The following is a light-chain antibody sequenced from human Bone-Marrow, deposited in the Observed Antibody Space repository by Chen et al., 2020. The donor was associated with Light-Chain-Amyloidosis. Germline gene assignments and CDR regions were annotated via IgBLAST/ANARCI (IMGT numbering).Light chain of an antibody. CDR1: ALPDQY. Sequence: YELTQPPSVSVSPGQTARITCSGDALPDQYAYWYQQKAGQAPVLVINKDSERPSGIPARVSGTSSGTTVTLTISGVQAEDEAVYYCQSADSTGICRVFGGGTKLTVL. CDR2: KDS. J-gene: IGLJ3*02. CDR3: QSADSTGICRV. V-gene: IGLV3-25*03.